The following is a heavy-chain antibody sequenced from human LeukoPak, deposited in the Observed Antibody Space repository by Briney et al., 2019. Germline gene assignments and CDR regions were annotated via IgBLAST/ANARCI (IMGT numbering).Heavy chain of an antibody. D-gene: IGHD2-21*02. CDR3: AKEVGVSSAIGH. V-gene: IGHV3-30*02. CDR1: GFTFSTYA. CDR2: IRYDGSTK. J-gene: IGHJ4*02. Sequence: GGSLRLSCAASGFTFSTYAMHWVRQAPGKGLEWVAFIRYDGSTKYSADSVKGRFTISRDNSKNTLDLQMHSLRAEDTAVYYCAKEVGVSSAIGHWGQGTLVTVSS.